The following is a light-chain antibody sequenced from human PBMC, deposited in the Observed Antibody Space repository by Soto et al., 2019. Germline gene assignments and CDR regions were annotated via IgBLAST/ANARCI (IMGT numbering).Light chain of an antibody. Sequence: QSVLTQPPSVSGAPGQRVTISCTGSSSNIGAGYDVHWYQQLPGTAPKLLIYRNSNRPSGVPDRVSGSKSGTSASLAFTGLQAEDEADYYCQSYDSSLSGSVFGGGTQLTVL. CDR3: QSYDSSLSGSV. CDR1: SSNIGAGYD. J-gene: IGLJ3*02. CDR2: RNS. V-gene: IGLV1-40*01.